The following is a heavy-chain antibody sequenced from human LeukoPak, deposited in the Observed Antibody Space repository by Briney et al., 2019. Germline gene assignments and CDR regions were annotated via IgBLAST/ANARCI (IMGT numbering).Heavy chain of an antibody. V-gene: IGHV6-1*01. CDR1: GDSVSSNSAT. J-gene: IGHJ3*02. CDR2: TYYRSKWFN. D-gene: IGHD6-19*01. CDR3: AKAVAGTGAFNI. Sequence: SQTLSLTCAISGDSVSSNSATWNWIRQSPSRGLEWLGRTYYRSKWFNEYAVSVKSRITITPDTSKNQFSLQLNSVTPEDTAVYCCAKAVAGTGAFNIWGQGTMVTVSS.